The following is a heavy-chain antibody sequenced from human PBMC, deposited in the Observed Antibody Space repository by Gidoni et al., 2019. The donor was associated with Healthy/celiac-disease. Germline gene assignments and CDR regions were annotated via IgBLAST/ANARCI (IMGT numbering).Heavy chain of an antibody. CDR1: GFTFRSYA. CDR2: ISGSGGST. CDR3: AKGRDDSSGYYYDYFDY. Sequence: EVQLLESGGGLVQPGGSLRLSCAASGFTFRSYAMSWVRQAPGKGLEWVSAISGSGGSTYYADSVKGRFTISRDNSKNTLYLQMNSLRAEDTAVYYCAKGRDDSSGYYYDYFDYWGQGTLVTVSS. J-gene: IGHJ4*02. D-gene: IGHD3-22*01. V-gene: IGHV3-23*01.